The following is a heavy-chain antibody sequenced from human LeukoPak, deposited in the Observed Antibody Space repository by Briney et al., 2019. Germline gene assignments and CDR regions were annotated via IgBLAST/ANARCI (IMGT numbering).Heavy chain of an antibody. CDR3: ASDVPGIAVAGPVDY. Sequence: ASVKVSCKASGYTFTSYYMHWVRQAPGQGLEWMGIINPSGGSTSYAQKFQGRVTMTRDTSTSTVYMELSSLRSEDTAVYYCASDVPGIAVAGPVDYWGQGTLVTVSS. CDR1: GYTFTSYY. J-gene: IGHJ4*02. CDR2: INPSGGST. D-gene: IGHD6-19*01. V-gene: IGHV1-46*01.